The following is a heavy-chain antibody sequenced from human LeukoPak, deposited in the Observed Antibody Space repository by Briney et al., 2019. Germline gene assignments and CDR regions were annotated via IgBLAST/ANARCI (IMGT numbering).Heavy chain of an antibody. D-gene: IGHD2-15*01. J-gene: IGHJ4*02. CDR1: GGSFSGYY. CDR2: INHSGST. V-gene: IGHV4-34*01. Sequence: PSETLSLTCAVYGGSFSGYYWSWIRQPPGKGLEWIGEINHSGSTNYNPSLTSRVTISVDTSKNQFSLTLSSVTAADTAVYYCARHYCSGGSRYSRTPYDYWGQGTLVTVSS. CDR3: ARHYCSGGSRYSRTPYDY.